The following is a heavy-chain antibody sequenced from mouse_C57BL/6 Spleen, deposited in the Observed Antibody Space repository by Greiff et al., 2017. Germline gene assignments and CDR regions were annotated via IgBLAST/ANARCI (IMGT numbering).Heavy chain of an antibody. D-gene: IGHD1-2*01. V-gene: IGHV1-59*01. CDR3: ARRDDSAYYYAMDY. CDR2: IDPSDSYT. J-gene: IGHJ4*01. Sequence: QVQLQQPGAELVRPGTSVKLSCKASGYTFTSYWMHWVKQRPGQGLEWIGVIDPSDSYTNYNQKFKGKATLTVDTSSSTAYMQLSSLTSEDSAVYYCARRDDSAYYYAMDYWGQGTSVTVSS. CDR1: GYTFTSYW.